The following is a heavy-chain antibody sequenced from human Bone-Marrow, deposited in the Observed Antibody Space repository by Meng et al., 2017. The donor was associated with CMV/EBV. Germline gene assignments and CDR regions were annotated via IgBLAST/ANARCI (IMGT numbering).Heavy chain of an antibody. V-gene: IGHV3-30*04. Sequence: GGSLRLSCAASGFTFSSYAMHWVRQAPGKGLEWVAVISYDGSNKYYADSVKGQFTISRDNAKNLLFLQMDSLRAEDTAVYYCARDRRGGIYDFTDYWGQGTLVTVSS. CDR1: GFTFSSYA. CDR3: ARDRRGGIYDFTDY. CDR2: ISYDGSNK. D-gene: IGHD3-3*01. J-gene: IGHJ4*02.